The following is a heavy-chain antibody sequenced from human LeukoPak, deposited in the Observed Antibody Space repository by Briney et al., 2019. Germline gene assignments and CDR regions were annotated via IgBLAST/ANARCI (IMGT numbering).Heavy chain of an antibody. CDR3: AREIAAAGVFGDDAFDI. D-gene: IGHD6-13*01. Sequence: PGGSLRLSCAASGFTFSSYGMHWVRQAPGKGLEWVAVIWYDGSNKYYADSVKGRFTISRDNSKNTLYLQMNSLRAEDTAVYYCAREIAAAGVFGDDAFDIWGQGTMVTVSS. V-gene: IGHV3-33*01. CDR2: IWYDGSNK. J-gene: IGHJ3*02. CDR1: GFTFSSYG.